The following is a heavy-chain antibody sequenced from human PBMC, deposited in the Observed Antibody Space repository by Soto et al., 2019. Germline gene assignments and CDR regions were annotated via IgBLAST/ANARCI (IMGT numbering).Heavy chain of an antibody. CDR1: GYTFTGYY. D-gene: IGHD2-2*01. J-gene: IGHJ6*02. CDR2: INPNSGGT. V-gene: IGHV1-2*04. CDR3: ARGVRYCSSTSCYAITHYYYYGMDV. Sequence: ASVKVSCKASGYTFTGYYMHWVRQAPGQGLEWMGWINPNSGGTNHAQKFQGWVTMTRDTSISTAYMELSRLRSDDTAVYYCARGVRYCSSTSCYAITHYYYYGMDVWGQGTTVTVSS.